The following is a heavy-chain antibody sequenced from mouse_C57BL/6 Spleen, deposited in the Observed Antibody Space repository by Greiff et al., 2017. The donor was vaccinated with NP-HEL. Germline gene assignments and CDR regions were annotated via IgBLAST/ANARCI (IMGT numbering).Heavy chain of an antibody. CDR3: ARSSYGNLDLTY. D-gene: IGHD2-10*01. V-gene: IGHV1-61*01. CDR1: GYTFTSYW. J-gene: IGHJ3*01. CDR2: IYPSDSET. Sequence: QVQLQQSGAELVRPGSSVKLSCKASGYTFTSYWMDWVKQRPGQGLEWIGNIYPSDSETHYNQKFKDKATLTVDKSSSTAYMQLSSLTSEDSAVYYCARSSYGNLDLTYWGQGTLVTVSA.